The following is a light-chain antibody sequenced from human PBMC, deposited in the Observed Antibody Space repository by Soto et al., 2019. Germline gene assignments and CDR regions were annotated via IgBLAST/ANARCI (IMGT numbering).Light chain of an antibody. V-gene: IGLV2-14*01. J-gene: IGLJ2*01. Sequence: QSVLTQPASVSGSPGQSITISCTGTSSDIGRYSYVSWYQQHPGKAPKLIIYEVSFRPSGISTRFSGSKSDNTASLTISGLQAEDEADYFCSSYSTTSSPHFLFGRGTKLTVL. CDR3: SSYSTTSSPHFL. CDR1: SSDIGRYSY. CDR2: EVS.